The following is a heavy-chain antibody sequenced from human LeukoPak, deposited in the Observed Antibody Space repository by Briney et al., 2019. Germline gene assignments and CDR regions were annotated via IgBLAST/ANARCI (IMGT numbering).Heavy chain of an antibody. D-gene: IGHD6-13*01. CDR3: TLVTRATAAVDY. Sequence: GGSLRLSXAASGFTFSSYWMSWVRQVSGKGLEWVANIKPDGSEEYYVDSVKGRFTISRDNAEKSLYLQMNSLRVEDTAVYYCTLVTRATAAVDYWGQGTLVTVSS. CDR2: IKPDGSEE. CDR1: GFTFSSYW. V-gene: IGHV3-7*01. J-gene: IGHJ4*02.